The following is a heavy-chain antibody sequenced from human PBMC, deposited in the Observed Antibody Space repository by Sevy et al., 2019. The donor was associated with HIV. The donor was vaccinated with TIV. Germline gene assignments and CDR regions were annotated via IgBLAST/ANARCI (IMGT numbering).Heavy chain of an antibody. J-gene: IGHJ4*02. CDR2: ISYDGSNK. CDR3: AKGRRGNLITIFGVVTHSHPDY. Sequence: GGSLRLSCAASGFTFSSYAMHWVRQAPGKGLEWVAVISYDGSNKYYADSVKGRFTISRDNSKNTLYLQMKSLRAEDTAVYCCAKGRRGNLITIFGVVTHSHPDYWGQGTLVTVSS. V-gene: IGHV3-30-3*01. D-gene: IGHD3-3*01. CDR1: GFTFSSYA.